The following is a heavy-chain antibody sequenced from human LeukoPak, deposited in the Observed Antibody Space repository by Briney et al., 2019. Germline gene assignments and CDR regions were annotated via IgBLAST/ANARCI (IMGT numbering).Heavy chain of an antibody. V-gene: IGHV4-34*01. Sequence: PSETLSLTSAVYGGSFSGSYWSWIRQPPGKGLEWIWEINHSGSINYNPCLKSRVTISVETSKNQFYLKLSSVTAADTAAYYCARGKPQRYYDFWSGINNIDTYFDYWGQGTLVTVSS. CDR3: ARGKPQRYYDFWSGINNIDTYFDY. D-gene: IGHD3-3*01. CDR2: INHSGSI. J-gene: IGHJ4*02. CDR1: GGSFSGSY.